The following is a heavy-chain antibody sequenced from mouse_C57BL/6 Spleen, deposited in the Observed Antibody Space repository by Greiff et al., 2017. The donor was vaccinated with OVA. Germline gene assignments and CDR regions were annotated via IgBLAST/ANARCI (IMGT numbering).Heavy chain of an antibody. Sequence: QVQLQQSGAELVKPGASVKISCKASGYAFSSYWMNWVKQRPGKGLEWIGQIYPGDGDTNYNGKFKGKATLTEDKSSSTAYMQLSSLTSEDSAVYFVARFDDYGGGWFAYWGQGTLVTVSA. CDR2: IYPGDGDT. J-gene: IGHJ3*01. V-gene: IGHV1-80*01. CDR3: ARFDDYGGGWFAY. D-gene: IGHD2-4*01. CDR1: GYAFSSYW.